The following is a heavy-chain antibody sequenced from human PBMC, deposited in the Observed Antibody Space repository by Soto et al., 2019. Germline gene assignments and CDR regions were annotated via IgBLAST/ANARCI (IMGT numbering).Heavy chain of an antibody. CDR2: IYYSGST. D-gene: IGHD3-16*02. J-gene: IGHJ4*02. Sequence: PSETLSLTCTVSGGSISSYYWSWIRQPPGKGLEWIGYIYYSGSTTYNASLKSRVTISIDTSKNQVSLKLSSVTAADTAVYYCARRQVIAGRLQSVDYWGQGTLVTVSS. V-gene: IGHV4-59*08. CDR3: ARRQVIAGRLQSVDY. CDR1: GGSISSYY.